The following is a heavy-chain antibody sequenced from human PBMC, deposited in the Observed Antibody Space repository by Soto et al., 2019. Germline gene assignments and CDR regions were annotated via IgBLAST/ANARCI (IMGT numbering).Heavy chain of an antibody. Sequence: GASVKVSCKASGGTFSSYAISWVRQAPGQGLEWMGGIIPIFGTANYAQKFQGRVTITADESTSTAYMELSNLRSEDTAVYYCAREYSSSWYSPDRLPKFYYYYYGMDVWGQGTTVTVSS. J-gene: IGHJ6*02. CDR2: IIPIFGTA. V-gene: IGHV1-69*13. CDR1: GGTFSSYA. D-gene: IGHD6-13*01. CDR3: AREYSSSWYSPDRLPKFYYYYYGMDV.